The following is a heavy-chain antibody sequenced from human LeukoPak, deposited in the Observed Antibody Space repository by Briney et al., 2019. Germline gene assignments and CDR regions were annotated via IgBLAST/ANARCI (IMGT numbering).Heavy chain of an antibody. Sequence: GGSLRLSCAASGFTFSNYAMSWVRQAPGKGLEWVSGISGSGGSTYHADSVKGRFTVSRDNSKNTLYLQINSLRVEDTAVYYCAKFTSVGFWSGSYYMDVWGKGTTVTVSS. CDR3: AKFTSVGFWSGSYYMDV. V-gene: IGHV3-23*01. J-gene: IGHJ6*03. CDR2: ISGSGGST. D-gene: IGHD3-3*01. CDR1: GFTFSNYA.